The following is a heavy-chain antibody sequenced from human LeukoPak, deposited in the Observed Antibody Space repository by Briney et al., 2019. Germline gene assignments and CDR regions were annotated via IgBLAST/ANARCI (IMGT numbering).Heavy chain of an antibody. Sequence: ASVKVSCKASGGTFSSYAISWVRQAPGQGLEWMGGIIPIFGTANYAQKFQGRVTITADESTSTAYMELSSLRSEDTAVYYCATSPGRLRFLEWLTDAFDIWGQGTMVTVSS. CDR2: IIPIFGTA. CDR3: ATSPGRLRFLEWLTDAFDI. V-gene: IGHV1-69*13. D-gene: IGHD3-3*01. CDR1: GGTFSSYA. J-gene: IGHJ3*02.